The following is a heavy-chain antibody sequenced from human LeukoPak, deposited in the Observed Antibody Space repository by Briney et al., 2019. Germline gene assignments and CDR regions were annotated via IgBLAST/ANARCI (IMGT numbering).Heavy chain of an antibody. CDR3: TSYTSGWN. J-gene: IGHJ4*02. CDR1: ELTFNSNW. CDR2: INSDGSTT. D-gene: IGHD6-19*01. V-gene: IGHV3-74*01. Sequence: GGSLRLACAASELTFNSNWMHCVRQAPGKGLVWVSRINSDGSTTNYADSVKRRFTISRDNAKNTLYLQMNSLRAEDTAVYYCTSYTSGWNWGQGTLVTVSS.